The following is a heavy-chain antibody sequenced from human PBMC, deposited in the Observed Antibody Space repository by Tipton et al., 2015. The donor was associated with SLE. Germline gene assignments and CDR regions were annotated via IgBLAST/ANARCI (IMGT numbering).Heavy chain of an antibody. D-gene: IGHD7-27*01. V-gene: IGHV4-61*02. J-gene: IGHJ4*02. CDR3: ARDPNGGYGSFDY. CDR1: GDSISSGSYY. CDR2: IHTVGNT. Sequence: TLSLTCTVSGDSISSGSYYWSWIRQPAGKGLEWIGRIHTVGNTNYNPSLKSRVTVSLDTSKNQFSLKLSSVTAADTAVYYCARDPNGGYGSFDYWGLGALVTVSS.